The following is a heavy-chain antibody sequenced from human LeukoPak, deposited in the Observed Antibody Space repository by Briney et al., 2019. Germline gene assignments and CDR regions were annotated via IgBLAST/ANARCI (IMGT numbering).Heavy chain of an antibody. CDR3: ARDPALIAAAPHAFDI. J-gene: IGHJ3*02. CDR2: IIPIFGTA. CDR1: GGTFSSYA. V-gene: IGHV1-69*01. D-gene: IGHD6-13*01. Sequence: WASVKVSCKASGGTFSSYAISWVRQAPGQGLEWMGGIIPIFGTANYAQKFQGRVTITADESTSTAYMELSSLRSEDTAVYYCARDPALIAAAPHAFDIWGQGTMVTVSS.